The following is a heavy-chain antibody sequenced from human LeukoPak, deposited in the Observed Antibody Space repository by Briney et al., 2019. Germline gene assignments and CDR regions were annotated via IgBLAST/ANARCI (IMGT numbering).Heavy chain of an antibody. Sequence: NPSETLSLTCTVPGGSISSGGYYWSWIRQHPGKGLEWIGYIYYSGSTYYNPSLKSRVTISVDTSKNQFSLKLSSVTAADTAVYYCARGLSIHPLYYFDYWGQGTLVTVSS. CDR1: GGSISSGGYY. CDR2: IYYSGST. J-gene: IGHJ4*02. D-gene: IGHD2/OR15-2a*01. V-gene: IGHV4-31*03. CDR3: ARGLSIHPLYYFDY.